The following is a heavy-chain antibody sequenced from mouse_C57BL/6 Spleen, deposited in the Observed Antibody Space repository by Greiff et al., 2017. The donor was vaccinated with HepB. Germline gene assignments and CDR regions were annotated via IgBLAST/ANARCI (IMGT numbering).Heavy chain of an antibody. V-gene: IGHV3-6*01. CDR3: AREGDGCFAY. D-gene: IGHD2-3*01. CDR2: ISYDGSN. J-gene: IGHJ3*01. CDR1: GYSITSGYY. Sequence: EVQLQESGPGLVKPSQSLSLTCSVTGYSITSGYYWNWIRQFPGNKLEWMGYISYDGSNNYNPSLKNRISITRDTSKNQFFLKLNSVTTEDTATYYCAREGDGCFAYWGQGTLVTVSA.